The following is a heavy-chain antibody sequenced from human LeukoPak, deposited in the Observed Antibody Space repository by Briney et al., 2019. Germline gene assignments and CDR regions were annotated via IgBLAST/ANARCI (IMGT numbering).Heavy chain of an antibody. CDR2: ISGSGGST. J-gene: IGHJ6*04. D-gene: IGHD3-3*01. V-gene: IGHV3-23*01. CDR3: ARFFNGRYGMDV. CDR1: AFTLTSYA. Sequence: GRSLRLSCAASAFTLTSYAMSWARHAARRGLEWVSAISGSGGSTYYADSVKGRFTISTDTSKNTLYLQMNSLRAEDTAIYCCARFFNGRYGMDVWGKGTTVTVSS.